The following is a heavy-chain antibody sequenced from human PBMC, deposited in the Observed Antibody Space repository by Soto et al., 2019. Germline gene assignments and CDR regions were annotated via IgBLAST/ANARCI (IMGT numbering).Heavy chain of an antibody. CDR3: RGYSDYDSYGIDG. CDR1: GDSISSYS. D-gene: IGHD5-12*01. CDR2: LYSSGST. V-gene: IGHV4-4*07. Sequence: SETLSLTCTVSGDSISSYSWSWIRQVAGKGLEWIGRLYSSGSTKYSPSLKSRVSMSVDASKNQFSVRLSSVTAPYPAVYYCRGYSDYDSYGIDGWGQGTTVT. J-gene: IGHJ6*02.